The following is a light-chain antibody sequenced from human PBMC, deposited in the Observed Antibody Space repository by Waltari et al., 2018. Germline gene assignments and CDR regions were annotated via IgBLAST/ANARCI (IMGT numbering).Light chain of an antibody. CDR2: AAS. V-gene: IGKV1-39*01. Sequence: TCRASQTMSSYLNWYQQKPGKAPKFLIYAASSLRSGVPSRFSGSRSGTEFTLTISSLQPEDFATYYCQQTFSTQTTFGQGTRLELK. CDR3: QQTFSTQTT. CDR1: QTMSSY. J-gene: IGKJ5*01.